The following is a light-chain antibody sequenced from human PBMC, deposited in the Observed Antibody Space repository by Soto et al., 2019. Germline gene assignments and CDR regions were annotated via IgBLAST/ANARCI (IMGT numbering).Light chain of an antibody. CDR3: QQRSNWPPT. CDR2: GAS. J-gene: IGKJ5*01. Sequence: EIVMTQSPVILSVSPGERATLSCRASQSVSSNLVWYQQKPGQAPRLLIYGASNRATGIPARFSGSGSGTDCTLTISSLEPEDFAVYYCQQRSNWPPTFGQGTRLEIK. CDR1: QSVSSN. V-gene: IGKV3-11*01.